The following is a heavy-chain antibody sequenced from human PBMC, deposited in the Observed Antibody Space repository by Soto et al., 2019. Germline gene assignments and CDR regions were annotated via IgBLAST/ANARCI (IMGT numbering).Heavy chain of an antibody. V-gene: IGHV5-10-1*01. Sequence: PGESLKISCKGSGYSFTSYWISWVRQMPGKGLEWMGRIDPSDSYTNYSPSFQGHVTISADKSISTAYLQWSSLKASDTAMYYCARVVVAATGPYYYYGMDVWGQGTTVTVSS. J-gene: IGHJ6*02. D-gene: IGHD2-15*01. CDR1: GYSFTSYW. CDR2: IDPSDSYT. CDR3: ARVVVAATGPYYYYGMDV.